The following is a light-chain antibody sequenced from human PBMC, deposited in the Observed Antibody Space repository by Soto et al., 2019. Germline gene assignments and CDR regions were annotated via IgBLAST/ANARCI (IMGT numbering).Light chain of an antibody. V-gene: IGLV2-8*01. CDR1: SSDVGGYNY. CDR2: EVT. J-gene: IGLJ2*01. CDR3: RSFAGGGNPVL. Sequence: QSALTQPPSASGSLGQSVTISCTGTSSDVGGYNYVSWHQQHPGKAPKLMIYEVTKRPSGVPDRFSGSKSGNTASLTVSGRQAEDEADYYCRSFAGGGNPVLFGGGTKLTVL.